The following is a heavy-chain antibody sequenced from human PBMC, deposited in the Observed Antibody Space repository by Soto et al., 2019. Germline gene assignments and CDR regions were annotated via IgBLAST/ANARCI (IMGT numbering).Heavy chain of an antibody. V-gene: IGHV1-46*01. Sequence: QVHLVQSGAEVKKPGASMKVSCTASGYTLTSHHVHWVRQAPGRRLEWMGSINPANGVAQYTARFQGRVIMTRDTSTSTVYMELRGLTSEDTAIFYCARGGGVGLDGSAAFAIWGQGTMVTVSS. D-gene: IGHD1-1*01. CDR1: GYTLTSHH. CDR3: ARGGGVGLDGSAAFAI. CDR2: INPANGVA. J-gene: IGHJ3*02.